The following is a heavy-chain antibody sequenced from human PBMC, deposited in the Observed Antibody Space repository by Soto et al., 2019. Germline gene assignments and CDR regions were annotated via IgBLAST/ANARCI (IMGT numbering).Heavy chain of an antibody. D-gene: IGHD2-2*02. CDR3: ARVKVPAAILGAFEL. Sequence: ASVKVSCKASGYTFSTYGITWVRQAPGQGLDWMGWINPIKGNTNSAAIFQDRVIMTTDTSTRTAYMELRSLRSDDTAVYYCARVKVPAAILGAFELWGQGTLVTVSS. V-gene: IGHV1-18*01. J-gene: IGHJ3*01. CDR2: INPIKGNT. CDR1: GYTFSTYG.